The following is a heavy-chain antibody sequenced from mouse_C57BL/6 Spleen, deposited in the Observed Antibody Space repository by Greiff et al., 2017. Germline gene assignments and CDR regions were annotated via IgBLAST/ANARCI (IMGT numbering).Heavy chain of an antibody. V-gene: IGHV1-18*01. CDR3: ARGYGSSEGYFDV. CDR1: GYTFTDYN. J-gene: IGHJ1*03. D-gene: IGHD1-1*01. CDR2: INPNNGGT. Sequence: SGPELVKPGASVKIPCKASGYTFTDYNMAWVKQSHGKSLEWIGDINPNNGGTIYNQKFTGKATLTVDKSSSTAYMELRSLTSEETAVYYCARGYGSSEGYFDVWGTGTTVTGSS.